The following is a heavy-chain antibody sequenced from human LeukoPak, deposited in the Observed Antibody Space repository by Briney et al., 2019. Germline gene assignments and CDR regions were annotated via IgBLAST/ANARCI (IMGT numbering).Heavy chain of an antibody. V-gene: IGHV3-30*02. Sequence: GGSLRLSCAASGFTFGSYGIHWLRQAPGRGLEWVAFIRSDGSKKYYADSVKGRFTTSRDNPKNTLYLQMNSLRAEDTAVYYCARAGTLDYWGQGTLVTVSS. CDR1: GFTFGSYG. J-gene: IGHJ4*02. CDR3: ARAGTLDY. CDR2: IRSDGSKK. D-gene: IGHD1/OR15-1a*01.